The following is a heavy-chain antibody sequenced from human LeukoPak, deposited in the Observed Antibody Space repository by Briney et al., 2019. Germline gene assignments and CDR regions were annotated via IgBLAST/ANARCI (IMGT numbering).Heavy chain of an antibody. V-gene: IGHV3-30*04. CDR3: ARDGGATTNSVGYFDY. CDR1: GFTFSSYA. J-gene: IGHJ4*02. Sequence: GGSLRLSCAASGFTFSSYAMHWVRQAPGKGLEWVAVISYDGSNKCYADSVKGRFTISRDNSKNTLYLQMNSLRAEDTAVYYCARDGGATTNSVGYFDYWGQGTLVTVSS. CDR2: ISYDGSNK. D-gene: IGHD5-12*01.